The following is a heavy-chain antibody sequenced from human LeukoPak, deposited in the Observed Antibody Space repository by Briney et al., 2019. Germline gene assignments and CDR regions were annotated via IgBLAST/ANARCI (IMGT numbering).Heavy chain of an antibody. CDR3: AKGRVPAASPPPDDY. D-gene: IGHD2-2*01. J-gene: IGHJ4*02. CDR1: GFTFSSYA. V-gene: IGHV3-23*01. CDR2: ISGSGGST. Sequence: PGGSLRLSCAASGFTFSSYAMSWVRQAPGKGLEWVSAISGSGGSTYYADSVKGRFAISRDNSKNTLYLQMNSLRAEDTAVYYCAKGRVPAASPPPDDYWGQGTLVTVSS.